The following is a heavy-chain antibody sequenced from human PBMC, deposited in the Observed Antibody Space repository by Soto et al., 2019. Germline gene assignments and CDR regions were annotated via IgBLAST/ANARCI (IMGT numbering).Heavy chain of an antibody. CDR1: GGSVSSGSYY. J-gene: IGHJ3*01. D-gene: IGHD2-15*01. CDR2: IYYSGST. V-gene: IGHV4-61*01. Sequence: QVQLQESGPGLVKPSETLSLTCTVSGGSVSSGSYYWSWIRQPPGKGLEWTGYIYYSGSTNYNTSINSRITISVDPSKNQYSLKLSSVTAGDTAVYYCARGSGPNDAFDLWGQGTIVTVSS. CDR3: ARGSGPNDAFDL.